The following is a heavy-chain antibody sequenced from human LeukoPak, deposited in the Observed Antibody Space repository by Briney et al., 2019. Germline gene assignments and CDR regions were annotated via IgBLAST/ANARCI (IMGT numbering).Heavy chain of an antibody. CDR1: GFAFHDFA. CDR3: SRNGLVDLDY. V-gene: IGHV3-49*04. CDR2: IRRRAYGGAA. Sequence: GGSLRLSCTPSGFAFHDFAMSWVRQPAGEGLEWVGFIRRRAYGGAAEYAASVKGRFINSRDDSKGIAYLQMNSLKTEDTAVYYCSRNGLVDLDYWGQGSRVIVSP. J-gene: IGHJ4*02.